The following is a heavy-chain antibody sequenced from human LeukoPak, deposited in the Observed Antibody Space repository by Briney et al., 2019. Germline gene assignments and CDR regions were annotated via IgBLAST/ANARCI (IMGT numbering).Heavy chain of an antibody. Sequence: SETLSLTCTVTGGSISGYHWNWIRQSPGKGLEWIANIFYTGNADYNPSLKSRVTISVDTSKNQFSLKLSSVTAADTAVYYCARYRPYESFDYWGQGTLVTVSS. V-gene: IGHV4-59*01. CDR1: GGSISGYH. J-gene: IGHJ4*02. CDR3: ARYRPYESFDY. D-gene: IGHD3-16*02. CDR2: IFYTGNA.